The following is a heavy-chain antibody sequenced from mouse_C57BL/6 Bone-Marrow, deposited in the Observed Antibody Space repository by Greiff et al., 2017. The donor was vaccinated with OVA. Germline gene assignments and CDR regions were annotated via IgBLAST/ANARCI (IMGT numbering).Heavy chain of an antibody. CDR2: ISGGGGNT. Sequence: DVKLVESGGGLVKPGGSLKLSCAASGFTFSSYTMSWVRQTPEQRLEWVATISGGGGNTYYPDRVKGRFTIARDNAKNTLYLQMSSLRSEDTALDYCARHDYYGSRDYWGQGTLVTVSA. CDR1: GFTFSSYT. J-gene: IGHJ3*01. V-gene: IGHV5-9*01. D-gene: IGHD1-1*01. CDR3: ARHDYYGSRDY.